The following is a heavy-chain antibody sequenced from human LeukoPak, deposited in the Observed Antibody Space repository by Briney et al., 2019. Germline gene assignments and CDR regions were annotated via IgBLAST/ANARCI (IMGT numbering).Heavy chain of an antibody. J-gene: IGHJ5*02. CDR1: GGSFSGYY. CDR3: ARGVDYYGSGSYYIAKNRRFDP. V-gene: IGHV4-34*01. CDR2: INHSGST. Sequence: SETLSLTCAIYGGSFSGYYWSWIRQPPGKGLEWIGEINHSGSTNYNPSLKSRVTISVDTSKNQFSLKLSPVTAADTAVYYCARGVDYYGSGSYYIAKNRRFDPWGQGTLVTVSS. D-gene: IGHD3-10*01.